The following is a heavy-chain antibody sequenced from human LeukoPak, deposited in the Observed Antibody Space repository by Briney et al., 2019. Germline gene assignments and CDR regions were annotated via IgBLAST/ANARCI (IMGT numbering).Heavy chain of an antibody. Sequence: GGSLRLSCAASGFTFSSYWMHWVRQAPGKGLLWVSRINSDGSSTTYADSVKGRFTISRDNSKNTLYLQMNSLRAEDTAVYYCAKDGGYCSGGSCYDYFDYWGRGTLVTVSS. D-gene: IGHD2-15*01. CDR2: INSDGSST. V-gene: IGHV3-74*01. J-gene: IGHJ4*02. CDR1: GFTFSSYW. CDR3: AKDGGYCSGGSCYDYFDY.